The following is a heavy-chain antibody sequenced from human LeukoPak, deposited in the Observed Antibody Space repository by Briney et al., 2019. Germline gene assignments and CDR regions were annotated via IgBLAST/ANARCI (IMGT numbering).Heavy chain of an antibody. CDR1: GFTFEDFA. Sequence: PGRSLRLSCAASGFTFEDFAMHWVRQAPGKGLEWVSGISWNNGGIVYADSVKGRFAISRDNAKNSLYLQMRSLRAEDTAVYYCAKAQYCSSPSCLNFGNWRQVTLVAVSS. J-gene: IGHJ4*02. CDR3: AKAQYCSSPSCLNFGN. CDR2: ISWNNGGI. D-gene: IGHD2-2*01. V-gene: IGHV3-9*01.